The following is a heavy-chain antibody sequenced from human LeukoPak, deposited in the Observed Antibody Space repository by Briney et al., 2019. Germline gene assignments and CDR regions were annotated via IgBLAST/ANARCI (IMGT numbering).Heavy chain of an antibody. J-gene: IGHJ4*02. CDR1: GGTFSSYA. Sequence: ASVKVSCKASGGTFSSYAISWVRQAPGQGLEWMGIINPSGGSTSYAQKFQGRVTMTRDTSTSTVYMELSRLRSEDTAVYYCARGLEQAGYSSSSGGGNYWGQGTLVTVSS. CDR2: INPSGGST. D-gene: IGHD6-6*01. CDR3: ARGLEQAGYSSSSGGGNY. V-gene: IGHV1-46*03.